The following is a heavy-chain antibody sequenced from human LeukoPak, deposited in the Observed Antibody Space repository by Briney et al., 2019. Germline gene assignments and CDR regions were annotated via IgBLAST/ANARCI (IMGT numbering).Heavy chain of an antibody. V-gene: IGHV1-2*02. D-gene: IGHD4-17*01. J-gene: IGHJ4*02. CDR2: INPNSGGT. Sequence: ASVKVSCKASGYTFTGYYMHWVRQAPGQGLEWMGWINPNSGGTNYAQKFRGRVTMTRDTSISTAYMELSRLRSDDTAVYYCARDDYGYLYYFDYWGQGTLVTVSS. CDR3: ARDDYGYLYYFDY. CDR1: GYTFTGYY.